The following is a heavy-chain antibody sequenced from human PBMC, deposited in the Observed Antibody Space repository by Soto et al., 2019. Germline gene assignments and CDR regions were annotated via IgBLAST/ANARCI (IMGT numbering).Heavy chain of an antibody. V-gene: IGHV1-3*01. CDR3: ARARGYCTNGVCYSTLYYYYMDV. CDR1: GYTFTSYA. D-gene: IGHD2-8*01. Sequence: ASVKVSCKASGYTFTSYAMHWVRQAPGQRLEWMGWINAGNGNTKYSQKFQGRVTITRDTSASTAYMELSSLRSEDTAVYYCARARGYCTNGVCYSTLYYYYMDVWGKGTTVTVS. CDR2: INAGNGNT. J-gene: IGHJ6*03.